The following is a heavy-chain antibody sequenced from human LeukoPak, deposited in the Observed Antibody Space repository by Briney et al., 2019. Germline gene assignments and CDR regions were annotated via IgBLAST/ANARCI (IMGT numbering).Heavy chain of an antibody. CDR1: GGSISSYY. J-gene: IGHJ5*02. D-gene: IGHD2-21*01. CDR2: IYYSGST. V-gene: IGHV4-59*08. CDR3: ARAVVAGINWFDP. Sequence: SETLSLTCTVSGGSISSYYWSWIRQPPGKGLEWIGYIYYSGSTNYNPSLKSRVTISVDTSKNQFSLKLSSVTAADTAVYYCARAVVAGINWFDPWGQGTLVTVSS.